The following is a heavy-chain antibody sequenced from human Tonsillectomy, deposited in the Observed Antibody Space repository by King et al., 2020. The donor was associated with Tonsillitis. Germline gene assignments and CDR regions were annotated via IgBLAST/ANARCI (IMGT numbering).Heavy chain of an antibody. D-gene: IGHD2-21*02. V-gene: IGHV3-30*18. CDR1: GFTFSRYG. J-gene: IGHJ6*02. CDR3: AKDGYPGVTAPYYYYGMDV. CDR2: ISYDGSNK. Sequence: QVQLVESGGGVVQPGGSLRLSCAASGFTFSRYGMHWVRQAPGKGLEWLAIISYDGSNKYYADSVKGRFTISRDNSKNTLYLQMNSLRGEDTAVYYCAKDGYPGVTAPYYYYGMDVWGQGTTVTVSS.